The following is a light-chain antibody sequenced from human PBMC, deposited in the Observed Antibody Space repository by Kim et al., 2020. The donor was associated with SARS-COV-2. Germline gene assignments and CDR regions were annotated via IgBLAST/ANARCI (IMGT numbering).Light chain of an antibody. J-gene: IGLJ2*01. Sequence: QFALTQPASVSGSPGQSVAISCTGTSSDVGSYNFVSWYQQHPGNAPQLMIYDVSNRPSVVSNRFSVSKSGNTASLTICGLQAEDEADYYCSSYTTRDTVVFGGGTQLTVL. V-gene: IGLV2-14*03. CDR3: SSYTTRDTVV. CDR2: DVS. CDR1: SSDVGSYNF.